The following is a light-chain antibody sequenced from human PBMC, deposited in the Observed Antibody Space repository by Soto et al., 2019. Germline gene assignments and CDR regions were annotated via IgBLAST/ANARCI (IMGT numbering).Light chain of an antibody. CDR3: QQYNTWPRT. CDR1: QSVAKR. CDR2: GAP. V-gene: IGKV3-15*01. J-gene: IGKJ2*01. Sequence: EIVMTQSPVTLSVSPGEGATLSCRASQSVAKRLAWYQQKPGQAPRLLIYGAPSRDTRVPARFSGSGSGTEFTLTISRLQSEDSAVYYCQQYNTWPRTFGQGTKLEIK.